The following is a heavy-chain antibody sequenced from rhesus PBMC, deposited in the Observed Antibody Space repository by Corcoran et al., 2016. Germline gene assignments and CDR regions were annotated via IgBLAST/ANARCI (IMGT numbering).Heavy chain of an antibody. CDR1: GYTFTSYY. CDR2: ITPYNGNK. Sequence: QVQLVQSGAEIKQPGASVKLSCKASGYTFTSYYMHWVRQAPGQGLEWRRLITPYNGNKGYAQNFQGRVTINTDTSTSTGDMELSSLRSEDTAVYYCTRAPAAGTFPDYWGQGVLVTVSS. D-gene: IGHD6-25*01. J-gene: IGHJ4*01. CDR3: TRAPAAGTFPDY. V-gene: IGHV1-1*01.